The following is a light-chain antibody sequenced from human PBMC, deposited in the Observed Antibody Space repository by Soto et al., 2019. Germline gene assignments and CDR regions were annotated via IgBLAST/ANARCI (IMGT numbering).Light chain of an antibody. V-gene: IGLV1-44*01. CDR1: SSNIGSHT. CDR2: SSN. CDR3: AAWDDSLNGVV. Sequence: QLVLTQPPSASGTPGPRVTISCSGSSSNIGSHTLNWYQHLPGTAPKLLIYSSNQRPSGVPDRFSASKSGTSASLAISGLQSEDEADYYCAAWDDSLNGVVFGGGTKVTVL. J-gene: IGLJ3*02.